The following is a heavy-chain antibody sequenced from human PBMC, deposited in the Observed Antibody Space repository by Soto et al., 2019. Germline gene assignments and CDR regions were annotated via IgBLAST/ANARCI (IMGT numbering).Heavy chain of an antibody. J-gene: IGHJ4*02. V-gene: IGHV3-64D*08. CDR1: GFIFKNYA. Sequence: GGSLRLSCSASGFIFKNYAMDWVRQAPGKGLEYVSTISNDGDYTYYADSVKGRFTISRDNSKNTLYLQMTSLTTEDTAIYYCVKGGPDSNSPMGDCWGQGTLVTVSS. CDR3: VKGGPDSNSPMGDC. CDR2: ISNDGDYT. D-gene: IGHD1-1*01.